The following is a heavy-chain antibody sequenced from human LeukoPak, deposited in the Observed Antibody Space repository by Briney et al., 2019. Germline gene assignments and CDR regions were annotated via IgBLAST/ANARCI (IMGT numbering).Heavy chain of an antibody. D-gene: IGHD1-26*01. Sequence: SQTLSLTCAVSGGSISSDGYSWSWIRQPPGKGLEWIGYIYHSGSTYYNPSLKSRATISVDRSKNQFSLNLSSATAADTAVYYCARGSGGIYYGGIDYWGQGTLVFVSS. CDR3: ARGSGGIYYGGIDY. J-gene: IGHJ4*02. V-gene: IGHV4-30-2*01. CDR1: GGSISSDGYS. CDR2: IYHSGST.